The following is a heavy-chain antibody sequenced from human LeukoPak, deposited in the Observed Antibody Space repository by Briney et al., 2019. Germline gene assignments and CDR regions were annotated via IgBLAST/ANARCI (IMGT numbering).Heavy chain of an antibody. CDR2: ISSSSSYI. J-gene: IGHJ4*02. D-gene: IGHD6-6*01. V-gene: IGHV3-11*06. CDR1: GFTFSDYY. Sequence: PGGSLRLSCAASGFTFSDYYMSWIRQAPGKGLEWVSSISSSSSYIYYADSVKGRFTISRDNAKNSLYLQMNSLRAEDTAVYYCARVGTRLYSSSSGELSHWGQGTLVTVSS. CDR3: ARVGTRLYSSSSGELSH.